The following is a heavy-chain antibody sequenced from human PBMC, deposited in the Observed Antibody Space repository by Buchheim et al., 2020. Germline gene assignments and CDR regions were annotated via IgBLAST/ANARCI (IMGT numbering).Heavy chain of an antibody. V-gene: IGHV3-74*01. CDR1: GFTLRTYW. CDR3: ARDLSGSQDY. J-gene: IGHJ4*02. D-gene: IGHD1-26*01. CDR2: INEDGSFT. Sequence: EVQLEESGGGLVQPGGSLRLSCAASGFTLRTYWMHWVRQAPGKGMEWVSRINEDGSFTNYADSVKGRVTISRDNAENKQYLQMTSLRVEDTAMYYCARDLSGSQDYWGQGTL.